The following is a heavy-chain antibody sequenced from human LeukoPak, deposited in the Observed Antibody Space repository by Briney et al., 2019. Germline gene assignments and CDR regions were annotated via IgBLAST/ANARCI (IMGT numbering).Heavy chain of an antibody. D-gene: IGHD3-10*01. CDR2: INHSGST. V-gene: IGHV4-34*01. Sequence: SETLSLTCTVSGGSINGYYWSWIRQPPGKGLEWIGEINHSGSTNYNPSLKSRVTISVDTSKNQFSLKLSSVTAADTAVYYCARGDYGSGSYYQIIDYWGQGTLVTVSS. CDR3: ARGDYGSGSYYQIIDY. CDR1: GGSINGYY. J-gene: IGHJ4*02.